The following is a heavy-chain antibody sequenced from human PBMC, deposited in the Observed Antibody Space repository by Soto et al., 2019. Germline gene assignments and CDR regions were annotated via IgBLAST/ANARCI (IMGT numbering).Heavy chain of an antibody. J-gene: IGHJ5*02. CDR3: VRHGTKTLRDWFDP. CDR2: IYATGTT. D-gene: IGHD1-1*01. CDR1: GASISGFY. V-gene: IGHV4-4*07. Sequence: KTSETLSLTCTVSGASISGFYWSWIRKSAGKGLEWIGRIYATGTTDYNPSLKSRVMMSVDTSKKQFSLKLRSVTAADTAVYYCVRHGTKTLRDWFDPWGQGISVTVSS.